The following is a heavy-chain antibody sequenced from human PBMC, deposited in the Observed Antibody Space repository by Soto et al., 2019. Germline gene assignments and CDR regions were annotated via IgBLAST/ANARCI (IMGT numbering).Heavy chain of an antibody. J-gene: IGHJ4*02. CDR3: VRDTESNRYND. CDR1: GYTFSTTG. CDR2: IRADNGNR. D-gene: IGHD3-16*02. Sequence: QVQVLQSGPEVKRPGASVTVSCKTSGYTFSTTGISWVRQAPGQWLQWVGWIRADNGNRKSAQRLQGRVTLTTDTSVSTAYMELRSLTSDGTAMYYCVRDTESNRYNDWGQGTLVTVSS. V-gene: IGHV1-18*01.